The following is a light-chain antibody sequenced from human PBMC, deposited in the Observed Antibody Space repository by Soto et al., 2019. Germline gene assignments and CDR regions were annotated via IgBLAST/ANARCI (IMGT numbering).Light chain of an antibody. Sequence: EIVLTQSPATLSLSPGDRATLSCRASQSVSFYLAWYQQKPGQAPRLLIYDASNRATGIPARFSGSGSGTDFTLTISSLEPEDFAVYYCQQYGSSPTFGQGTKVEIK. CDR1: QSVSFY. CDR2: DAS. J-gene: IGKJ1*01. CDR3: QQYGSSPT. V-gene: IGKV3-11*01.